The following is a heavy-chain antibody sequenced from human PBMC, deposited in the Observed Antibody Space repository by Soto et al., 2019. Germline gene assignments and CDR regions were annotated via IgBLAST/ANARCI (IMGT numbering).Heavy chain of an antibody. CDR3: ARYFVAGIGDDAFDI. D-gene: IGHD6-19*01. CDR1: GGSISSGDSY. J-gene: IGHJ3*02. Sequence: SETLSLTCSSVSGGSISSGDSYWSWIRQPPGKGLEWIGYIYYSGSTNYNPSLKSRVTISVDTSKNQFSLKLSSVTAADTAVYYCARYFVAGIGDDAFDIWGQGTMVTVSS. CDR2: IYYSGST. V-gene: IGHV4-61*08.